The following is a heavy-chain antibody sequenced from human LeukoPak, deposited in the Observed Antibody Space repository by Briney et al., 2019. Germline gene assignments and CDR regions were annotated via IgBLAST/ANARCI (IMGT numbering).Heavy chain of an antibody. D-gene: IGHD3-22*01. CDR3: ARWWDDGSGYSYLYGMDV. J-gene: IGHJ6*02. Sequence: ASVKVSCTASGYTFTSYYMHWVRQAPGQGLEWMGIIIPSGGSTSYAQKFQGRVTMTRDTSTSTVYMELSSLRSEDMAVYYCARWWDDGSGYSYLYGMDVWGQGTTVTVSS. CDR1: GYTFTSYY. CDR2: IIPSGGST. V-gene: IGHV1-46*01.